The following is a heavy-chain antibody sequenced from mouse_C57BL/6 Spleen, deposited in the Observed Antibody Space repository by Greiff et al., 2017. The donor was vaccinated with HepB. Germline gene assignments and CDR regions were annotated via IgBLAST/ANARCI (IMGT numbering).Heavy chain of an antibody. J-gene: IGHJ4*01. Sequence: EVQRVESGGDLVKPGGSLKLSCAASGFTFSSYGMSWVRQTPDKRLEWVATISSGGSYTYYPDSVKGRFTISRDNAKNTLYLQMSSLKSEDTAMYYCARQAGPYYDYDRSCYAMDYWGQGTSVTVSS. CDR2: ISSGGSYT. D-gene: IGHD2-4*01. CDR3: ARQAGPYYDYDRSCYAMDY. CDR1: GFTFSSYG. V-gene: IGHV5-6*01.